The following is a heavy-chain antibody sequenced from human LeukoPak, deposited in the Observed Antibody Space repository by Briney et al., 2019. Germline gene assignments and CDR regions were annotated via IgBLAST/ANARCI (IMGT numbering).Heavy chain of an antibody. CDR2: IYYSGST. D-gene: IGHD3-10*01. CDR1: GDSLSSSSYY. V-gene: IGHV4-39*01. Sequence: SETLSLTCTVSGDSLSSSSYYWGWIRQPPGQGLEWIGSIYYSGSTYYNPSLKSRVTISVDTSKNQFSLNLSALSAGDTAAYYCAGFPWGVWFGDSPPCWGEGTLVTVSS. CDR3: AGFPWGVWFGDSPPC. J-gene: IGHJ4*02.